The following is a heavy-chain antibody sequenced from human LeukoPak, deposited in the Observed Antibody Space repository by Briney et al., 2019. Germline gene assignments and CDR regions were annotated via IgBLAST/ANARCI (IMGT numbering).Heavy chain of an antibody. CDR2: IYYSGST. D-gene: IGHD3-10*01. Sequence: PSETLSLTCTVSGGSISSSSYYWGWIRQPPGKGLEWIGSIYYSGSTYYNPSLKSRVTISVDTSKNQFSLKLSSVTAADTAVYYCARQSPLLLWFGESIIWGQGTLVTVSS. CDR3: ARQSPLLLWFGESII. CDR1: GGSISSSSYY. J-gene: IGHJ4*02. V-gene: IGHV4-39*01.